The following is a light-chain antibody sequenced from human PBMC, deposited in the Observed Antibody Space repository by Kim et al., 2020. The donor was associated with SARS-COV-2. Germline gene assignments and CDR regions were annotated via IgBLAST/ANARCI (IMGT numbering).Light chain of an antibody. V-gene: IGLV2-14*03. J-gene: IGLJ3*02. CDR3: SSYTSSSTRV. CDR2: DVS. CDR1: SRDVGAYNY. Sequence: GQSITISCTGPSRDVGAYNYVSWYQQHPGKAPKLMIYDVSNRPSGVSNRFSGSKSGNTASLTISGLQAEDEADYYCSSYTSSSTRVFGGGTQLTVL.